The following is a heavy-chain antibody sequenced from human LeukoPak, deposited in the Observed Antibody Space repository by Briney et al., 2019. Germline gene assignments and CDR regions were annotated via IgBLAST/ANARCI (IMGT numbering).Heavy chain of an antibody. Sequence: GGSLRLSCSASGFTFSSYAMHWVRQAPGKGLEYVSAISSNGGSTYYADSVKGRFTISRDNSKNTLYLQMSSLRAEDTAVYYCVKGGWLRLPTFDYWGQGTLVTVSS. V-gene: IGHV3-64D*06. CDR3: VKGGWLRLPTFDY. D-gene: IGHD5-12*01. CDR1: GFTFSSYA. CDR2: ISSNGGST. J-gene: IGHJ4*02.